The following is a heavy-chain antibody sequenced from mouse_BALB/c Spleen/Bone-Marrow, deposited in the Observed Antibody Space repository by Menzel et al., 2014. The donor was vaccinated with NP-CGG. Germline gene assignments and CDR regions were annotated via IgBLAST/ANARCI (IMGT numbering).Heavy chain of an antibody. CDR1: GFTFXSFG. CDR2: ISSGSSTV. Sequence: EVKVVESGGGLVQPGGSRKLSCAASGFTFXSFGMHWVRQAPEKGLEWVAYISSGSSTVFYADTVKGRFTVSRDNPKNTLFLQMSSLRSEDTAMYYCARSRGNFEDFDYWGQGTTLTVSS. J-gene: IGHJ2*01. D-gene: IGHD2-1*01. V-gene: IGHV5-17*02. CDR3: ARSRGNFEDFDY.